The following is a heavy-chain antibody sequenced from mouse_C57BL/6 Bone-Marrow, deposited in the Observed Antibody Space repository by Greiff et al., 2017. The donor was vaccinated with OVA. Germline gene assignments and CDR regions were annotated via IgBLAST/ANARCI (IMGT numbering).Heavy chain of an antibody. V-gene: IGHV1-84*01. D-gene: IGHD3-2*02. CDR1: GYTFTDYY. Sequence: LVESGPELVKPGASVKISCKASGYTFTDYYINWVKQRPGQGLEWIGWIFPGSGNTKYNEKFKGKATLTVDTSSSTAYMQLSSLTSEDSAVYFCARGRQLRLLYFDYWGQGTTLTVSS. CDR3: ARGRQLRLLYFDY. CDR2: IFPGSGNT. J-gene: IGHJ2*01.